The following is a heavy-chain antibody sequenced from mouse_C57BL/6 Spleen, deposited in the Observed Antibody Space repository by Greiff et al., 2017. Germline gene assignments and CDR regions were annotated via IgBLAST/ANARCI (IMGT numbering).Heavy chain of an antibody. D-gene: IGHD1-1*01. Sequence: QVQLQQPGAELVKPGASVKLSCKASGYTFTSYWMHWVKQRPGQGLEWIGMIHPNSGSTNYNEKFKSKATLTVDKSSSTAYMQLSSLTSEDSAVYYCARNYYGSSLFDYWGQGTTRTVSS. CDR3: ARNYYGSSLFDY. V-gene: IGHV1-64*01. J-gene: IGHJ2*01. CDR2: IHPNSGST. CDR1: GYTFTSYW.